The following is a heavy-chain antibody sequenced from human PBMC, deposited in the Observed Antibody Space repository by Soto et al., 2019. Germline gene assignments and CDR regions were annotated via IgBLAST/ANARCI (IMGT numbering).Heavy chain of an antibody. CDR2: IYPGDSDT. J-gene: IGHJ6*02. Sequence: LXISCKGSWYTFTNYCVCWVRQMPGKGLEWMGIIYPGDSDTKYNPSFQGQVTISADKSITTTYLQWSSLKASDTAIYYCPASIFYYGMDVWGQGTTVTVSS. CDR3: PASIFYYGMDV. CDR1: WYTFTNYC. V-gene: IGHV5-51*01.